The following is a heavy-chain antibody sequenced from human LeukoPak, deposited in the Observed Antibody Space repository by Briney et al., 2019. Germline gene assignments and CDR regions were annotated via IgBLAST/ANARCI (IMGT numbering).Heavy chain of an antibody. Sequence: PGGSLRLSCAASGFTFSSYAMNWVRQAPGKGLEWVSAVRGGDAGTSYADSVKGRFTISRDNSKNTLYLQTNSLRADDTAVYYCAKNRGGSYYSGSDYWGQGTLVTVSS. D-gene: IGHD1-26*01. CDR2: VRGGDAGT. V-gene: IGHV3-23*01. CDR1: GFTFSSYA. CDR3: AKNRGGSYYSGSDY. J-gene: IGHJ4*02.